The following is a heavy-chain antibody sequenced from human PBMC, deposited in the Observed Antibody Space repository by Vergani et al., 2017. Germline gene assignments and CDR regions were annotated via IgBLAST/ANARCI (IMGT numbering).Heavy chain of an antibody. D-gene: IGHD3-10*01. CDR1: GGSISSSSYY. CDR2: IYYSGST. J-gene: IGHJ6*02. V-gene: IGHV4-39*07. CDR3: ARDGGGFYYYYGMDV. Sequence: QLQLQESGPGLVKPSETLSLTCTVSGGSISSSSYYWGWIRQPPGKGLEWIGSIYYSGSTYYNPSLKSRVTISVDTSKNQFSLKLSSVTGADTAVYYCARDGGGFYYYYGMDVWGQGTTVTVSS.